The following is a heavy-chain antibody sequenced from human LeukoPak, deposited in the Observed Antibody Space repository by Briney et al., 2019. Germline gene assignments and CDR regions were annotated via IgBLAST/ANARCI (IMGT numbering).Heavy chain of an antibody. CDR3: ARKSGYAGPFDI. J-gene: IGHJ3*02. V-gene: IGHV4-34*01. CDR2: INHSGST. D-gene: IGHD5-12*01. CDR1: GGSFSGYY. Sequence: SETLSLTCAVYGGSFSGYYWSWIRQPPGKGLEWIGEINHSGSTNYNPSLKRRVTISVDTSKNQFSLKLSSVTAADTAVYYCARKSGYAGPFDIWGQGTMVTVSS.